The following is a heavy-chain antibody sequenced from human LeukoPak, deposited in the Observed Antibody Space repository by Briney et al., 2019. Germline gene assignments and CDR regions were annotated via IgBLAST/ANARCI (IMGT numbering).Heavy chain of an antibody. CDR3: ARGGSSLLD. CDR2: IGARSVFT. V-gene: IGHV3-11*05. J-gene: IGHJ1*01. D-gene: IGHD6-13*01. Sequence: PGGSLRLSCAASGFTFSDYYMTWIRQAPGKGLEWVSCIGARSVFTNYADSVKGRFTISRDDAKNLLYLQMSNLRAEDTAVYYCARGGSSLLDWGQGTLVTVSS. CDR1: GFTFSDYY.